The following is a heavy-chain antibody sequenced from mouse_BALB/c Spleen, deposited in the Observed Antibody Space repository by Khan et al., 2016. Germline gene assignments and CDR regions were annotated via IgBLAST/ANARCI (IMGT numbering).Heavy chain of an antibody. CDR2: INPSNGGT. CDR1: GYTFTSYY. D-gene: IGHD1-1*01. J-gene: IGHJ3*01. Sequence: QMQLQQPGAELVKPGASVKLSCKASGYTFTSYYMYWVKQRPGQGLEWIGKINPSNGGTNFNEKFKSKATLTVDKSSSTAYMQLSSLTSEDSAVYYCTNYGSSGFAYWGQGTLVTVSA. CDR3: TNYGSSGFAY. V-gene: IGHV1-53*01.